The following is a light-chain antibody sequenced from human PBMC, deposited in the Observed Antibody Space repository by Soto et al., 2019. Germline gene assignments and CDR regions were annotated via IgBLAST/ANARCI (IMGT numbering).Light chain of an antibody. J-gene: IGKJ1*01. Sequence: DIVMTQSPDSLAVSLGERATINCRSSQSVLYSSSNKNYLAWYQQKPGQPPKLLIYWASTRESGLPDRFSGSGSGTDFTLTISSLQAEDVAVYYCQQYCSSPWTFGQGTKVEIK. CDR2: WAS. CDR1: QSVLYSSSNKNY. V-gene: IGKV4-1*01. CDR3: QQYCSSPWT.